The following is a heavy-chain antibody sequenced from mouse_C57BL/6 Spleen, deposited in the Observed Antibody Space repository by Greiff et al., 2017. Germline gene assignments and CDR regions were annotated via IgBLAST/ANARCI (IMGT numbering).Heavy chain of an antibody. CDR1: GYTFTSYW. D-gene: IGHD1-1*01. V-gene: IGHV1-69*01. Sequence: QVQLQQPGAELVMPGASVKLSCKASGYTFTSYWMHWVKQRPGQGLEWIGEIDPSDSYTNYNQKFKGKSTLTVDKSSSTAYMQLSSLTSEDSAVYCCARYFTTVGAMDYWGQGTTVTVSS. J-gene: IGHJ4*01. CDR2: IDPSDSYT. CDR3: ARYFTTVGAMDY.